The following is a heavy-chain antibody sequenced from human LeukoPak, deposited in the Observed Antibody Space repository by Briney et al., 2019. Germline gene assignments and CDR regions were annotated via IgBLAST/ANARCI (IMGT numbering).Heavy chain of an antibody. CDR3: VKDSRGVLWFGELNWFDP. CDR1: GFTFSSYA. J-gene: IGHJ5*02. Sequence: GGSLRLSCSASGFTFSSYAMHWVRQAPGEGLEYVSAISSNGGSTYYADSVKGRFTISRDNSENTLYLQMSSLRAEDTAVYYCVKDSRGVLWFGELNWFDPWGQGTLVTVSS. D-gene: IGHD3-10*01. CDR2: ISSNGGST. V-gene: IGHV3-64D*06.